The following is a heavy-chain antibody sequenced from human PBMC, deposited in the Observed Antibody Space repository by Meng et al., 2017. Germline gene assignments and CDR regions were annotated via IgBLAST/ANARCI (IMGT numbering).Heavy chain of an antibody. Sequence: GESLKISCAASGFTFSSYSMNWVRQAPGKGLEWVSSISSSSSYIYYADSVKGRFTISRDNAKNSLYLQMNSLRAEATAVYYCARAGYSSGWRLNWGQGTLVTVSS. D-gene: IGHD6-19*01. CDR3: ARAGYSSGWRLN. J-gene: IGHJ4*02. CDR2: ISSSSSYI. V-gene: IGHV3-21*01. CDR1: GFTFSSYS.